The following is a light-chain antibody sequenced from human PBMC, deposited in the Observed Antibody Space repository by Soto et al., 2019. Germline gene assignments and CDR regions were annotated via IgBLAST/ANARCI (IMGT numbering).Light chain of an antibody. Sequence: DFQMTQSPSSVSAAVGDRVTITCRASQAISNGLAWYQQKPKKAPKFLIYVASNLQSGVPYRFSGSGSGTDFTLTISRLEPEDFATYYCQQNYSSPHTFGGGTKVDIK. V-gene: IGKV1D-12*01. CDR1: QAISNG. CDR3: QQNYSSPHT. CDR2: VAS. J-gene: IGKJ4*01.